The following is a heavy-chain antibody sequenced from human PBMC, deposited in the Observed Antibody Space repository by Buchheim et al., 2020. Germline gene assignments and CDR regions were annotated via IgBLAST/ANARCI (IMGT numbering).Heavy chain of an antibody. CDR2: ISYDGSNK. Sequence: QVQLVESGGGVVQPGRSLRLSCAASGFTFSSYGMHWVRQAPGKGLEWVAVISYDGSNKYYADSVKGRFTISRDNSKHTLYLQMNSLRAEDTAVYYCAKELVDTAMALDYWGQGTL. V-gene: IGHV3-30*18. CDR3: AKELVDTAMALDY. D-gene: IGHD5-18*01. J-gene: IGHJ4*02. CDR1: GFTFSSYG.